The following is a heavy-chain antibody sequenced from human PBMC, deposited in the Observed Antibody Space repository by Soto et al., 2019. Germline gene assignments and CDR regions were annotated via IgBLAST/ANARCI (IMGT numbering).Heavy chain of an antibody. V-gene: IGHV1-18*01. Sequence: QVQLVQSGAEVKKPGASVKVSCKASGYTFTSYGISWMRQAPGQGLEWMGWISAYNRNTNYGQRLQGRVTMTTDTSTSTANMELRSLRSDDKAVYYCARVIAAAADLDYWGQGTLVTVS. D-gene: IGHD6-13*01. CDR1: GYTFTSYG. J-gene: IGHJ4*02. CDR2: ISAYNRNT. CDR3: ARVIAAAADLDY.